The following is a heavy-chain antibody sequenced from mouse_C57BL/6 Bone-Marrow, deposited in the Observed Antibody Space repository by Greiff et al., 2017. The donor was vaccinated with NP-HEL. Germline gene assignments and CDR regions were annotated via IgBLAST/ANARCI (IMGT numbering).Heavy chain of an antibody. CDR1: GYTFTGYW. CDR2: ILPGNSNS. J-gene: IGHJ2*02. D-gene: IGHD4-1*01. V-gene: IGHV1-9*01. CDR3: ARSGLGPYFDS. Sequence: VQLQQSGAELMKPGASVKLSCKATGYTFTGYWIEWVKQRPGHGLEWIGEILPGNSNSNYNAKFKGKATFAADASSNPAYMQLSSLTTEDSAIYYCARSGLGPYFDSWGQGTSLTVSS.